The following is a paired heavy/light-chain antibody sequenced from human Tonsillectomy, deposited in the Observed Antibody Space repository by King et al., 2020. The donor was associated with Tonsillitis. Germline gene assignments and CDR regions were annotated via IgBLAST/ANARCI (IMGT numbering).Light chain of an antibody. J-gene: IGKJ2*01. CDR1: QSISSW. V-gene: IGKV1-5*03. Sequence: DIQMTQSPSSLSASVGDTVTITCRARQSISSWLAWYQQKPGKAPKLLIYTTSRLQDGVPSRFSGSGSGTEFTLTISGLQPDDFATYYCQHYHDFSYSFGQGTKLEIK. CDR3: QHYHDFSYS. CDR2: TTS.
Heavy chain of an antibody. CDR1: GYVFRKYW. Sequence: EERLVQSGPEVKKPGDSLKISCTGSGYVFRKYWTAWVRQLPGEGLEYMGVIFPDDSDTKYSPSFQGHVIISVDKSINTAYLQWTSLKASDTAMYYCATHVNGALDVWGQGTRITVSS. J-gene: IGHJ3*01. V-gene: IGHV5-51*01. CDR3: ATHVNGALDV. CDR2: IFPDDSDT. D-gene: IGHD2-8*01.